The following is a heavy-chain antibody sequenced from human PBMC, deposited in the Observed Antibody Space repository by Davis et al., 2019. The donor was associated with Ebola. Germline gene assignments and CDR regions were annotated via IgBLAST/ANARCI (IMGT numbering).Heavy chain of an antibody. J-gene: IGHJ6*02. D-gene: IGHD5-18*01. CDR1: GDTVSGSNGA. Sequence: PSETLSLTCAISGDTVSGSNGAWNWIRQSPSRGLEWLGRTYYNSKWINDYPASVRGRITINPDTSKNQVSLQLNSVSPEDTAVYYCTRGWLRGGMDVWGEGTTVTV. CDR3: TRGWLRGGMDV. CDR2: TYYNSKWIN. V-gene: IGHV6-1*01.